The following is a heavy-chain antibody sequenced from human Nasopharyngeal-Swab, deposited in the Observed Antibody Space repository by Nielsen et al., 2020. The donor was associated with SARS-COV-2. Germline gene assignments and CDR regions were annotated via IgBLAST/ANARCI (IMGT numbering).Heavy chain of an antibody. CDR1: GGSISSSSYY. Sequence: SETLSLTCTVSGGSISSSSYYWGWIRQPPGKGLEWIGSIYYSGSTYYNPSLKSRVTISVDTSKNQFSLKLGSVTAADTAVYYCARLLWFGELCWFDPWGQGTLVTVSS. CDR3: ARLLWFGELCWFDP. D-gene: IGHD3-10*01. J-gene: IGHJ5*02. V-gene: IGHV4-39*01. CDR2: IYYSGST.